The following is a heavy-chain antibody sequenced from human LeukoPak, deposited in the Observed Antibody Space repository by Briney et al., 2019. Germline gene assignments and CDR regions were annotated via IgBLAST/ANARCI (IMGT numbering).Heavy chain of an antibody. CDR3: ARDSVGAFDI. Sequence: GGSLRLSCAASGFTFSSYGMHWVRQAPGKGLEWVAVISYDGSNKYYADSVKGRFTISRDNSKNTLYLQMSSLRAGDTAVYYCARDSVGAFDIWGQGTMVTVSS. V-gene: IGHV3-30*03. CDR2: ISYDGSNK. J-gene: IGHJ3*02. CDR1: GFTFSSYG. D-gene: IGHD1-26*01.